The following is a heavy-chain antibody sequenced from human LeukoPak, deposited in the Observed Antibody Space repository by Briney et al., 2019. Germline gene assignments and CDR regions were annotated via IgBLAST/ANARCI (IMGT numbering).Heavy chain of an antibody. CDR2: INWNSGSI. CDR1: GFNIDDYA. CDR3: VKHSGPRGGGFFDP. J-gene: IGHJ5*02. V-gene: IGHV3-9*01. D-gene: IGHD3-10*01. Sequence: GGSLRLSCAASGFNIDDYAMHWVRLAPGKGLEWDSSINWNSGSIGYADSVKGRFTISRDNAKKSLYLQMNILRTEDTALYYCVKHSGPRGGGFFDPWGQGTLVTVSS.